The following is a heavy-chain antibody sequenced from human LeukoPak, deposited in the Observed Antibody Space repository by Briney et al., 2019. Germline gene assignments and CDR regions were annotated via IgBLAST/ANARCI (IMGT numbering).Heavy chain of an antibody. J-gene: IGHJ5*02. Sequence: PGGSLRLSCAASGFTFDDYGMSWVRQAPGKGLEWVSAISGSGGSTYYADSVKGRFTISRDNSKNTLYLQMNSLRAEDTAVYYCAKDPQPYYDSSGYYSSWGQGTLVAVSS. D-gene: IGHD3-22*01. CDR2: ISGSGGST. V-gene: IGHV3-23*01. CDR1: GFTFDDYG. CDR3: AKDPQPYYDSSGYYSS.